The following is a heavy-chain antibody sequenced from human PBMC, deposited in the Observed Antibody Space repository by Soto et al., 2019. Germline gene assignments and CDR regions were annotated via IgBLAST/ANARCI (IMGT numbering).Heavy chain of an antibody. Sequence: GASVKVSCKASGYTITSYYMHWVRQAPGQGLEWMGIINPSGGSTGYAQKLQGRVTMTTDTSTSTAYMELRSLRSDDTAVYYCARDVAVAYDYWGQGTLVTVSS. V-gene: IGHV1-46*01. J-gene: IGHJ4*02. CDR3: ARDVAVAYDY. CDR1: GYTITSYY. D-gene: IGHD6-19*01. CDR2: INPSGGST.